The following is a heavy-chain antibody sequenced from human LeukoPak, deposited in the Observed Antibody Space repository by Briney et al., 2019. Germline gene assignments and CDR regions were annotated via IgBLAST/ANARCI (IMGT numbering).Heavy chain of an antibody. J-gene: IGHJ4*02. CDR2: ISHDGTNT. CDR3: AETGPTDF. CDR1: GFTFSSYG. D-gene: IGHD3-9*01. Sequence: GGSLRLSCAASGFTFSSYGMHWVRQAPGKGLEWVAAISHDGTNTHYAESVKGRFTISRDNSKNMLYLQMSSLRAEDTALYYCAETGPTDFWGQGTLVTVSS. V-gene: IGHV3-30*03.